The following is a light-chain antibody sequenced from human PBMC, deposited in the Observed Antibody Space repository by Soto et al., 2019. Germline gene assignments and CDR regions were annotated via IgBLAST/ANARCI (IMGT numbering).Light chain of an antibody. Sequence: TQSPSTLSLSPGERGTLSCRGSQSVTSNSLAWYQQRPGQAPRLLIHGASSRATNIPDRFSGSGSGTDFTLSISRLEPEDSAVYYCQQYGRSPLTFGGGTKVDIK. V-gene: IGKV3-20*01. J-gene: IGKJ4*01. CDR2: GAS. CDR1: QSVTSNS. CDR3: QQYGRSPLT.